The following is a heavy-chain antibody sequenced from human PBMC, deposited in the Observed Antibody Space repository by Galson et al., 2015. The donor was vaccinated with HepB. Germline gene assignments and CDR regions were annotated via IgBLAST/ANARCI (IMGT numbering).Heavy chain of an antibody. Sequence: SLRLSCAASGFTMSDYAMACVRQAPGKGLEWVSSITGGTTTYYADSVKVRFTISSDISRNPWHLELSSLRPEATAVYYWAKDLGYSREANWFDSWGQGTLVTVSS. J-gene: IGHJ5*01. CDR1: GFTMSDYA. CDR2: ITGGTTT. V-gene: IGHV3-23*01. CDR3: AKDLGYSREANWFDS. D-gene: IGHD5-12*01.